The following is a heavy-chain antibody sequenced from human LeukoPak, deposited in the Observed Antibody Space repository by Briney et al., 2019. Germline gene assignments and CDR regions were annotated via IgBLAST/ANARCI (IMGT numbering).Heavy chain of an antibody. Sequence: PGGSLRLSCAASGFTFNNYWMSWVRLAPGKGLEWVAFIRYDGSNKYYADSVKGRFTISRDNSKNTLYLQMNSLRAEDTAVYYCAKEGITMVRGVPVRWFDPWGQGTLVTVSS. V-gene: IGHV3-30*02. D-gene: IGHD3-10*01. CDR1: GFTFNNYW. J-gene: IGHJ5*02. CDR2: IRYDGSNK. CDR3: AKEGITMVRGVPVRWFDP.